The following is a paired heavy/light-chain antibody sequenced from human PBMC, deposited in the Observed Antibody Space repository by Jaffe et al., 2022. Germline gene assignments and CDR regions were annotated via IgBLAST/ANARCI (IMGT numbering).Heavy chain of an antibody. CDR2: ITTSSDYI. Sequence: EVLLVESGGGLVKPGGSLRLSCAASGFIFSSYSMNWVRQAPGKGLEWVSSITTSSDYIYYAESVKGRFAISRDNAKNSLFLQMSSLRAEDTAVYFCARGLGGDYLDYWGQGTLVTVSS. D-gene: IGHD3-16*01. CDR3: ARGLGGDYLDY. CDR1: GFIFSSYS. V-gene: IGHV3-21*02. J-gene: IGHJ4*02.
Light chain of an antibody. J-gene: IGKJ1*01. V-gene: IGKV1-5*03. Sequence: DIQMTQSPSTLSASVGDRVTITCRASQSISSWLAWYQQKPGKAPKLLVYKASSLQSGVPSRFSGSGSGTEFTLTISSLQPDDFATYYCQHYDNYPWTFGQGTKVEIK. CDR3: QHYDNYPWT. CDR2: KAS. CDR1: QSISSW.